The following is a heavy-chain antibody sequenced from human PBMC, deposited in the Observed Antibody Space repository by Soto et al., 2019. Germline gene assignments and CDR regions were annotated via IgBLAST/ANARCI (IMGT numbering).Heavy chain of an antibody. CDR3: AKDGVVGDPN. Sequence: GGSLRLSCAASGFTFSSYGMHWVRQAPGKRLEWVAVISYDGSNKYYADSVKGRFTISRDNSKNTLYLQMNSLRAEDTAVYYCAKDGVVGDPNWGQGSRVTVSS. D-gene: IGHD1-26*01. V-gene: IGHV3-30*18. J-gene: IGHJ4*02. CDR1: GFTFSSYG. CDR2: ISYDGSNK.